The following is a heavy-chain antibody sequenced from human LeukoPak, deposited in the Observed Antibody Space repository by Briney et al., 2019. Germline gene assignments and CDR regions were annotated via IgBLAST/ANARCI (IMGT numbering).Heavy chain of an antibody. CDR2: ISAYNGNT. Sequence: ASVKGSCKASGYTFTSYGISWVRQAPGQGLEWMGWISAYNGNTNYAQKLQGRVTMTTDTSTSTAYMELRSLRSDDTAVYYCATDSSTITYYYGMDVWGQGTTVTVSS. V-gene: IGHV1-18*01. D-gene: IGHD6-13*01. CDR1: GYTFTSYG. CDR3: ATDSSTITYYYGMDV. J-gene: IGHJ6*02.